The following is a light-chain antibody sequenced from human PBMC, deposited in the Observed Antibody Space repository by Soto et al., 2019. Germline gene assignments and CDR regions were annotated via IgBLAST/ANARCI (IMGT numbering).Light chain of an antibody. CDR2: EVS. CDR3: CSYAGSSTSV. Sequence: QSVLTQPASVSGSPGQSITISCTGTSSDVGSYNLVSWYQQHPGKAPKLRIYEVSKRHSGVSNRFSGSKSGNTASLTISGLQAEDEADYYCCSYAGSSTSVVGGGTKLTVL. J-gene: IGLJ2*01. CDR1: SSDVGSYNL. V-gene: IGLV2-23*02.